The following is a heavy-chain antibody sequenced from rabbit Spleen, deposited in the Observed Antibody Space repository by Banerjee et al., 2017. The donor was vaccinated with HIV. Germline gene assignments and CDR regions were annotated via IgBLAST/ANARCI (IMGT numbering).Heavy chain of an antibody. V-gene: IGHV1S47*01. CDR1: GFDFSAYG. J-gene: IGHJ4*01. D-gene: IGHD2-1*01. Sequence: QEQLVESGGGLVQHGGSLTLSCKASGFDFSAYGMSWVRQAPGKGLEWIGYIDPLFCSTYYASWVNGRFSISRETTRNTVYLKLNSLTAADTATYFCARGGYDLDNGVYDLWGPGPLVTVS. CDR2: IDPLFCST. CDR3: ARGGYDLDNGVYDL.